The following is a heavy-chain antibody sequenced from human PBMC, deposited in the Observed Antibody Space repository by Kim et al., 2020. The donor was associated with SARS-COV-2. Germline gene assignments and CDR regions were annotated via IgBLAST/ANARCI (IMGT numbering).Heavy chain of an antibody. CDR3: SIVAAAGPLYY. Sequence: GGSLRLSCAASGFTFSSYAMHWVRQAPGKGLEWMSHICDDGSNTNYTDSVKGRFAISRDNSKNTLYLQMNSLRAEDTSGYYFSIVAAAGPLYY. CDR1: GFTFSSYA. J-gene: IGHJ6*01. V-gene: IGHV3-33*08. D-gene: IGHD6-13*01. CDR2: ICDDGSNT.